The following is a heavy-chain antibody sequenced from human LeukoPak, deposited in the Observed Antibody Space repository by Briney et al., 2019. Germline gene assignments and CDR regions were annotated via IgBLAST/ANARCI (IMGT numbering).Heavy chain of an antibody. D-gene: IGHD6-19*01. CDR1: GGSLSGYY. J-gene: IGHJ4*02. V-gene: IGHV4-34*01. CDR2: INHSRST. CDR3: ASLGAVAGSDY. Sequence: SETLSLTCAVYGGSLSGYYWSWVRQPPGKGLEWIGEINHSRSTNYNPSLKSRVTISLDTSKNQFSLKLSSVTAADTAVYYCASLGAVAGSDYWGQGTLVTVSS.